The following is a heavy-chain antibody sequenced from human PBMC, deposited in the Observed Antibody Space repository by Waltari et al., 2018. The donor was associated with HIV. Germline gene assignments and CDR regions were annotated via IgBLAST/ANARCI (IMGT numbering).Heavy chain of an antibody. D-gene: IGHD3-10*02. V-gene: IGHV3-9*01. CDR3: ARGPMYKWFDP. CDR1: GLKFEDYA. CDR2: ISWRSGNI. J-gene: IGHJ5*02. Sequence: EGQLVESGGDLVKPGGSLRLSCVASGLKFEDYAMHWVRQAPGKGLEWVSGISWRSGNIAYADSVRGRFTISRDNAKKSLYLRMNSLRAEDTALYYCARGPMYKWFDPWGQGTLVTVSS.